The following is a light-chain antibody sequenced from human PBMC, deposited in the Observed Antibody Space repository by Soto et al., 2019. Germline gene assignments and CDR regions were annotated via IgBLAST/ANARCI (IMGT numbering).Light chain of an antibody. CDR2: AAS. J-gene: IGKJ4*01. CDR1: LPISNY. CDR3: QKYNSAPHT. Sequence: DIQMTQSPSSMSASVGDRVTITCRANLPISNYLAWYQQKPGKIPNLLIYAASTLRAGVPSRFSSSVSGTDFTLTISSLQPGDVADYYYQKYNSAPHTFGLGTKVEIK. V-gene: IGKV1-27*01.